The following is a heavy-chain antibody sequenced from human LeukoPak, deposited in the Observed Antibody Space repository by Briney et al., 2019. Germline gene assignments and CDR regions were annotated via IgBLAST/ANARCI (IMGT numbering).Heavy chain of an antibody. Sequence: KPSQTLSVNGTVTGGCIGGYYWSCIRQPPGKALQRIGYIYYRGGTNYNPSLQSRVTISVDTSKNQFSLKVTSVTAADTAVYYCARYDVDMATNNWGQGTLVTVSS. CDR3: ARYDVDMATNN. V-gene: IGHV4-59*12. CDR1: GGCIGGYY. D-gene: IGHD5-24*01. CDR2: IYYRGGT. J-gene: IGHJ4*02.